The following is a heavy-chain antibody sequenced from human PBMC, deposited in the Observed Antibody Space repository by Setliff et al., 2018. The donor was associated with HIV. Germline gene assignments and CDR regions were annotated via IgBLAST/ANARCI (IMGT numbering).Heavy chain of an antibody. Sequence: PSETLSLTCTVSGGSISSSSYYWGWIRQPPGKGLEWIGSIYYSGSTYYNPSLKSRVTISVDTSKNQFSLKLSSVTAADTAVYYCARDGEWEPYYYYGMDVWGQGTTVTVS. CDR3: ARDGEWEPYYYYGMDV. V-gene: IGHV4-39*07. CDR2: IYYSGST. J-gene: IGHJ6*02. D-gene: IGHD1-26*01. CDR1: GGSISSSSYY.